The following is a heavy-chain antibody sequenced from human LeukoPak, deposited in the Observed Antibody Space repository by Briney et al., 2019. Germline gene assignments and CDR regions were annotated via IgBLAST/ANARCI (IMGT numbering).Heavy chain of an antibody. CDR3: ARRGAVAGTVDY. CDR2: INSDGSST. D-gene: IGHD6-19*01. J-gene: IGHJ4*02. V-gene: IGHV3-74*01. CDR1: GFIFSSYW. Sequence: QPGGSLRLSCAASGFIFSSYWMFWVRRAPGKGLLCVSRINSDGSSTSYADSVKGRFTISRDNAKNTLYLQMNSLRAEDTAVYYCARRGAVAGTVDYWGQGTLVTVSS.